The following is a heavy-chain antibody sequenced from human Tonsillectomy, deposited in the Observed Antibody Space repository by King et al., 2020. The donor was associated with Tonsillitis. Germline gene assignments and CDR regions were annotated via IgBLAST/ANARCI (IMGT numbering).Heavy chain of an antibody. CDR1: RFTFSSYW. J-gene: IGHJ4*02. CDR2: MNQDGGEK. Sequence: EVQLVESGGGLVQPGGSLRLSCAASRFTFSSYWMTWVRQAPGKGLEWVANMNQDGGEKYYVDSVKGRFAISRDNAKNSLYLQMNSLRAEDTAVYYCARVVYSYDTSGYIDYWGQGTLVTVSS. V-gene: IGHV3-7*03. CDR3: ARVVYSYDTSGYIDY. D-gene: IGHD3-22*01.